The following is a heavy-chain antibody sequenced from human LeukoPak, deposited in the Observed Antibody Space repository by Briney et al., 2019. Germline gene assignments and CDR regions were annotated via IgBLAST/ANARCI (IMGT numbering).Heavy chain of an antibody. D-gene: IGHD2-2*01. CDR3: ARDEALSPSSPNWFDP. Sequence: ASVKVSCKASGYTFTRYGINWVRQAPGQGLEWMGWISAYRGGTNYAQKVQGRVTMTTDTSTSTAYMELRSLRSDDTAVYYCARDEALSPSSPNWFDPWGQGTLVTVSS. V-gene: IGHV1-18*01. CDR2: ISAYRGGT. J-gene: IGHJ5*02. CDR1: GYTFTRYG.